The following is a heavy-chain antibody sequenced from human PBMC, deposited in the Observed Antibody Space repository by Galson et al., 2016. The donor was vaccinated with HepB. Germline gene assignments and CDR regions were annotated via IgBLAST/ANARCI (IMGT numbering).Heavy chain of an antibody. CDR2: ISMSGNSR. CDR3: TRLGIAAPGTDY. CDR1: GFTFSRYG. V-gene: IGHV3-48*02. J-gene: IGHJ4*02. Sequence: SLRLSCAGSGFTFSRYGMTWVRQAPGKGLEDISSISMSGNSRDYADSVKGRFIISRDNAKNSLYLQMNSLRNEDTAVYYCTRLGIAAPGTDYWGQGALVTVSS. D-gene: IGHD6-13*01.